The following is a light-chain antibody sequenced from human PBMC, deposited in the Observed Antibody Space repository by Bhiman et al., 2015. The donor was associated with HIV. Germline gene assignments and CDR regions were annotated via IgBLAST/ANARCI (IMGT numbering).Light chain of an antibody. J-gene: IGLJ3*02. CDR1: SSNIGAGYD. V-gene: IGLV1-40*01. CDR3: QSYDSSLSGRV. CDR2: GHD. Sequence: QSVLTQPPSVSGAPGQRVTISCTGSSSNIGAGYDVHWYQQLPGTAPKLLIFGHDNRPSGVPDRFSGSKSDTSASLAITGLQPEDEGDYYCQSYDSSLSGRVFGGGTKLTVL.